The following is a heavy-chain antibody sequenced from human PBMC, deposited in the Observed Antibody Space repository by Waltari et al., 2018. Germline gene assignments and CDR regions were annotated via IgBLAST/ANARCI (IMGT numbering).Heavy chain of an antibody. Sequence: VQLAESGGGLVQSGGSLRTSVPASGFNFSDFTLTWVRQAPGKGLEWVSYIYSTGSTKYYADSVKGRFTISRDNAQNSLSLQMNSLRADDTAIYYCARGYRKAFDIWGQGTMVTVSS. D-gene: IGHD5-12*01. CDR3: ARGYRKAFDI. J-gene: IGHJ3*02. V-gene: IGHV3-48*03. CDR2: IYSTGSTK. CDR1: GFNFSDFT.